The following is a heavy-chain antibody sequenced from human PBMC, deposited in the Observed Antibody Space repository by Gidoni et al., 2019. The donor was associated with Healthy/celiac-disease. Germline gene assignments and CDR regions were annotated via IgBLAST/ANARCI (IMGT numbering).Heavy chain of an antibody. CDR1: GFTFSSYA. CDR2: ISGSGGST. V-gene: IGHV3-23*01. D-gene: IGHD3-22*01. Sequence: EVQLLESGGGLVQPGGSLRLSCAASGFTFSSYAMSWVRQAPGKGLEWVSAISGSGGSTYYADSVKGRFTISRDNSKNTLYLQMNSLRAEDTAVYYCAKDQGRYYDSSGYFDYWGQGTLVTVSS. CDR3: AKDQGRYYDSSGYFDY. J-gene: IGHJ4*02.